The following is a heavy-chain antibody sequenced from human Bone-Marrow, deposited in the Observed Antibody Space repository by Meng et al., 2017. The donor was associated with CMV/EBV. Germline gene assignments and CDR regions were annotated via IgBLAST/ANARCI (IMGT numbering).Heavy chain of an antibody. Sequence: GESLKISCAASGFTFSSYAMHWVRQAPGKGLEWVAVISYDGSNKYYADSVKGRFTISRDNSKNTLYLQMNSLRAEDTAVYYCARERSQAYWGQGTLVTVSS. CDR2: ISYDGSNK. V-gene: IGHV3-30*04. CDR1: GFTFSSYA. CDR3: ARERSQAY. J-gene: IGHJ4*02. D-gene: IGHD5-24*01.